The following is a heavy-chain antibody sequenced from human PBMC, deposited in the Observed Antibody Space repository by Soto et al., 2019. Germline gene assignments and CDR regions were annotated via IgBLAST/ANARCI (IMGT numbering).Heavy chain of an antibody. J-gene: IGHJ4*02. D-gene: IGHD5-12*01. CDR2: MNPNSGNT. CDR3: ARGIEYSGYDKALYYFDY. CDR1: GYTFTSYD. Sequence: ASVKVSCKASGYTFTSYDVNWVRQATGQGLEWMGWMNPNSGNTGYAQKFQGRVTMTRNTSISTAYMELSSLRSEDTAVYYCARGIEYSGYDKALYYFDYWGQGTLVTVSS. V-gene: IGHV1-8*01.